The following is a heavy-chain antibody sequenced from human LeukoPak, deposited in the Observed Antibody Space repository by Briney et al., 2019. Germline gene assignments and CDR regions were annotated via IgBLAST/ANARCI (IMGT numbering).Heavy chain of an antibody. J-gene: IGHJ4*02. CDR1: EFSVGSNY. V-gene: IGHV3-66*04. CDR3: AKLLYYYDSSQPY. CDR2: IYSGGST. D-gene: IGHD3-22*01. Sequence: SGGSLRLSCAASEFSVGSNYMTWVRQAPGKGLEWVSLIYSGGSTYYADSVKGRFTISRDNSKNTLYLQMNSLRAEDTAVYYCAKLLYYYDSSQPYWGQGTLVTVSS.